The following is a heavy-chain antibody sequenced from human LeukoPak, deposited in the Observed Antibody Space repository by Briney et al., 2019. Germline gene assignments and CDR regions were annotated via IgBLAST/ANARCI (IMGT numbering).Heavy chain of an antibody. Sequence: PGGSLRLSCAASGFTFNIYTMSWVRQAPGKGLEWVLAIVANGVTFYADSVKGRFTISRDNAKNTLYLQMNSLRADDTAIYYCAKGSEQWELYDYWGQGTLVTVSS. CDR2: IVANGVT. V-gene: IGHV3-23*01. CDR1: GFTFNIYT. CDR3: AKGSEQWELYDY. D-gene: IGHD1-26*01. J-gene: IGHJ4*02.